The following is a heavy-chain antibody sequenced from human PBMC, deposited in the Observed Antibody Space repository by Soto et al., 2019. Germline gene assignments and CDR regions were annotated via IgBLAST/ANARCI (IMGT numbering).Heavy chain of an antibody. CDR3: AALLGHCTGGTCFFRWFDP. J-gene: IGHJ5*02. V-gene: IGHV4-39*01. CDR1: GASIISTSYF. Sequence: QPQLQESGPGLVKPSETLSLTCTVSGASIISTSYFWGWIRQPSGKGLEWIGTISYSGSTFYNPSIKSQVTISVDASKNQFSLKLSSVTAAASAVYYCAALLGHCTGGTCFFRWFDPWGQGTLVTVSS. D-gene: IGHD2-8*02. CDR2: ISYSGST.